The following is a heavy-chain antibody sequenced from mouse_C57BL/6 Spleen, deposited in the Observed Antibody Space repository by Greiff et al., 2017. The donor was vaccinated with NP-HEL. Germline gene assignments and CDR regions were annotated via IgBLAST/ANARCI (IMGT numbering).Heavy chain of an antibody. Sequence: EVKLVESGGGLVKPGGSLKLSCAASGFTFSSYAMSWVRQTPEKRLEWVATISDGGSYTYYPDNVKGRFPISRDNAKNNLYLQMSHLNSEDTAMYYCARITTVVAPYYFDYWGQGTTLTVSS. D-gene: IGHD1-1*01. V-gene: IGHV5-4*03. CDR3: ARITTVVAPYYFDY. CDR2: ISDGGSYT. J-gene: IGHJ2*01. CDR1: GFTFSSYA.